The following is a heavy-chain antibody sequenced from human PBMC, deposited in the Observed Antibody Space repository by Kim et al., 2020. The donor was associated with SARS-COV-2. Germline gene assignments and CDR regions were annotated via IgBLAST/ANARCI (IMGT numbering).Heavy chain of an antibody. J-gene: IGHJ4*01. Sequence: SETLSLTCSVFGGSISSNDYYWGWVRHPPGKGPEWIGTIYYSGTTYYSSSLKSRVTMSVDTSENNFSLRLTSVTATDTAVYYCARQSPLGYGSGWRHYF. CDR2: IYYSGTT. V-gene: IGHV4-39*02. D-gene: IGHD6-19*01. CDR1: GGSISSNDYY. CDR3: ARQSPLGYGSGWRHYF.